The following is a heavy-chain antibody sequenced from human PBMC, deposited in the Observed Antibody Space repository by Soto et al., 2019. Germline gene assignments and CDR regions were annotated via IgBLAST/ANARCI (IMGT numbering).Heavy chain of an antibody. Sequence: PGGSLRLSCSASGFTFSSYAMHWVRQAPGKGLEYVSAISSNGGSTYYADSVKGRFTISRDNSKNTLYPQMSSLGAEDTAVYYCVKAVGNWNDYYYYGMDVWGQGTTVTVSS. CDR3: VKAVGNWNDYYYYGMDV. CDR2: ISSNGGST. D-gene: IGHD1-1*01. J-gene: IGHJ6*02. V-gene: IGHV3-64D*06. CDR1: GFTFSSYA.